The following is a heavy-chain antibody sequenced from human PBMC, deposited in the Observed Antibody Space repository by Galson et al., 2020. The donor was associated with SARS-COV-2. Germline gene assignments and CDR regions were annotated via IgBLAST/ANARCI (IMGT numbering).Heavy chain of an antibody. V-gene: IGHV1-2*04. J-gene: IGHJ6*03. CDR1: GYTFTGYY. Sequence: ASVKDSCKASGYTFTGYYIHGVRQPPAQQREWMGWINPNSGDTNYAQKFQGWVTLTRDTSISTAYMELSRLRAEDTAVYYCARESSSRDGDHYYYMDVWGKGTMVTVSS. CDR2: INPNSGDT. CDR3: ARESSSRDGDHYYYMDV. D-gene: IGHD2-2*01.